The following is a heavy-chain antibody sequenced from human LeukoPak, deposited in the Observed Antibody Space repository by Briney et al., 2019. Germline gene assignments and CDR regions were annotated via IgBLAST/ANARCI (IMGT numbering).Heavy chain of an antibody. CDR3: AKEAYYDSSGSDY. CDR1: GFTFSNYG. CDR2: ISYDGSKK. V-gene: IGHV3-30*18. J-gene: IGHJ4*02. D-gene: IGHD3-22*01. Sequence: PGGSLRLSCAASGFTFSNYGIHWVRQAPGKGLEWVAVISYDGSKKYYADYVKGRFTISRDNSKNTLYLQMNSLRAEDTAVYYCAKEAYYDSSGSDYWGQGTLVTVSS.